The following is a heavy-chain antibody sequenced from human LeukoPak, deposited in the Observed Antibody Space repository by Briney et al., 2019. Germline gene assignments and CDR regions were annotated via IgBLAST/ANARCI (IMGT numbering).Heavy chain of an antibody. CDR1: GFTFDDYG. J-gene: IGHJ5*02. Sequence: GGSLRLSCAASGFTFDDYGMSWVRQAPGKGLEWVSGINWNGGSTGYADSVKGRFTISRDNSKNTLYLQMNSLRAEDTAVYYCAKEEGGLIGPWGQGTLVTVSS. CDR2: INWNGGST. CDR3: AKEEGGLIGP. D-gene: IGHD3-22*01. V-gene: IGHV3-20*04.